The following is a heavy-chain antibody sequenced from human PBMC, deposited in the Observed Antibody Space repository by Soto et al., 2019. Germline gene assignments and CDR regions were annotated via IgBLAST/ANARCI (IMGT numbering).Heavy chain of an antibody. Sequence: ASVKVSCKASGYTFTSYGISWVRQAPGQGLEWMGWISAYNGNTNYAQKLQGRVTMTTDTSTSTAYMELRSLRSDDTAVYYCAREGHDKYTMPLRDMDVWGRGPTVTVS. CDR3: AREGHDKYTMPLRDMDV. D-gene: IGHD3-9*01. CDR1: GYTFTSYG. V-gene: IGHV1-18*04. CDR2: ISAYNGNT. J-gene: IGHJ6*02.